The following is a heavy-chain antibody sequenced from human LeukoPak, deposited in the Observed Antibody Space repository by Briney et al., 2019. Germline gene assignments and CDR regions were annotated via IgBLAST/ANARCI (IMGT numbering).Heavy chain of an antibody. J-gene: IGHJ3*02. Sequence: ASVNVSCKASGYTFTSYGISWVRQAPGQGLEWMGWISAYNGNTNYAQKFQGRVTITRDTSASTAYMELSSLRSEDTAVYYCARLRSTVVTVYDAFDIWGQGTMVTVSS. CDR1: GYTFTSYG. CDR3: ARLRSTVVTVYDAFDI. V-gene: IGHV1-18*01. CDR2: ISAYNGNT. D-gene: IGHD4-23*01.